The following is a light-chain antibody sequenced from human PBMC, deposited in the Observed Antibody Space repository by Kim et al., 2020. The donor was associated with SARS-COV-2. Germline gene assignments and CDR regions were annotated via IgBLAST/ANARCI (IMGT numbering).Light chain of an antibody. CDR2: KAS. CDR3: QQYSNYPLT. CDR1: QSIVVW. Sequence: ASVGDRVNITCRASQSIVVWLAWYQQKPGKAPTLVIYKASSLESGVPSRFSGSGSGTEFTLTISSLHPDDLGTYFCQQYSNYPLTFGGGTKVDIK. J-gene: IGKJ4*01. V-gene: IGKV1-5*03.